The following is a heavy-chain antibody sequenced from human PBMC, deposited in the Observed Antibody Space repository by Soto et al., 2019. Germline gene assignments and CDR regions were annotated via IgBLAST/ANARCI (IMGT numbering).Heavy chain of an antibody. J-gene: IGHJ5*02. V-gene: IGHV4-30-2*02. CDR2: IYNSGST. D-gene: IGHD3-22*01. CDR1: GGSISSGGYS. Sequence: PSETLSLTCAVSGGSISSGGYSWRWIRQPPGKSKEWIGYIYNSGSTYYNQSLKSRVTISVDTSKSQFSLKLSSVTAADTALYYCARIYYDSSGYYQEVGPWGQGTLVTVS. CDR3: ARIYYDSSGYYQEVGP.